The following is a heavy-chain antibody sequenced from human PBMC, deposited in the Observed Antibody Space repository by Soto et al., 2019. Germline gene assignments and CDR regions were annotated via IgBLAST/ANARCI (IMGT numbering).Heavy chain of an antibody. CDR3: AVEQWDWFDP. D-gene: IGHD1-26*01. CDR1: GGSLSPNY. CDR2: MYYGGST. Sequence: SETLSLTCTVSGGSLSPNYWSWIRQPPGKGLEWIGYMYYGGSTDYNPSLKNRVTISIDTSKNQFSLSLTSVTAADTAVYYCAVEQWDWFDPWGQGTLVTVSS. J-gene: IGHJ5*02. V-gene: IGHV4-59*01.